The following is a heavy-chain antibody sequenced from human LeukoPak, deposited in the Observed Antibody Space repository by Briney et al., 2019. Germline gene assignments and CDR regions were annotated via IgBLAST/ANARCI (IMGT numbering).Heavy chain of an antibody. CDR1: GDFISGSY. CDR2: IYTTGTA. CDR3: ARGRGYCSSTSCYRRYYYYYYMDV. Sequence: SETLSLTCTVSGDFISGSYWSWIRQPAGKGLEWIGRIYTTGTANYNPSLTSRVTISVDRSKNQFSLKLSSVTAADTAVYYCARGRGYCSSTSCYRRYYYYYYMDVWGKGTTVTVSS. V-gene: IGHV4-4*07. J-gene: IGHJ6*03. D-gene: IGHD2-2*01.